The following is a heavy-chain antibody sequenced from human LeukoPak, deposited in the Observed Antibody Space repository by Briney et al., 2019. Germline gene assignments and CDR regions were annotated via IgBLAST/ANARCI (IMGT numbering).Heavy chain of an antibody. V-gene: IGHV3-53*01. CDR2: IYSGGST. J-gene: IGHJ3*02. CDR3: ARGGYSGYDRSEHDAFDI. D-gene: IGHD5-12*01. CDR1: GFTVSSNY. Sequence: PGGSQRLSCAASGFTVSSNYMSWVRQAPGKGLEWVSVIYSGGSTYYADSVKGRFTISRDNSKNTLYLQMNSLRAEDTAVYYCARGGYSGYDRSEHDAFDIWGQGTMVTVSS.